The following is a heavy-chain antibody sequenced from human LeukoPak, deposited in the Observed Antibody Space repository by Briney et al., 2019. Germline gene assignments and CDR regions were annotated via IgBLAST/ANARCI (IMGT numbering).Heavy chain of an antibody. CDR3: ARVGWGYYYYYYMDV. D-gene: IGHD6-19*01. CDR2: INHSGST. Sequence: PSETPSLTCAVYGGSFSGYYWSWIRQPPGKGLEWIGEINHSGSTNYNPSLKSRVTISVDTSKNQFSLKLSSVTAADTAVYYCARVGWGYYYYYYMDVWGKGTTVTVSS. CDR1: GGSFSGYY. J-gene: IGHJ6*03. V-gene: IGHV4-34*01.